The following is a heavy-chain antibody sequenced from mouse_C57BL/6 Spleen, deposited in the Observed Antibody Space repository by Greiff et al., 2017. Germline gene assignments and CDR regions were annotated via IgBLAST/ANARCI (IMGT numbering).Heavy chain of an antibody. V-gene: IGHV5-4*01. CDR2: ISDGGSYT. Sequence: EVHLVESGGGLVKPGGSLKLSCAASGFTFSSYAMSWVRQTPEKRLEWVATISDGGSYTYYPDNVKGRFTISRDNAKNNLYLQMRHLKSEDTAMYYCARDKGNYVGLMDYWGQGTSVTVSS. CDR3: ARDKGNYVGLMDY. J-gene: IGHJ4*01. CDR1: GFTFSSYA. D-gene: IGHD2-1*01.